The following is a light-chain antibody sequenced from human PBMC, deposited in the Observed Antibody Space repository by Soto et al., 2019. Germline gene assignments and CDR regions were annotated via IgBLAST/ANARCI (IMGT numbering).Light chain of an antibody. CDR3: CSYAGSRTFV. CDR1: SSDVGAYNL. V-gene: IGLV2-23*01. CDR2: EGT. Sequence: QSVLTQPASVYGSPGQSITVSCTGTSSDVGAYNLVSWYQQHPGKAPRLIIYEGTKRPSGISHRFSGSKSDNTASLTISGLRAEDEAHYHCCSYAGSRTFVFGGGTQLTVL. J-gene: IGLJ3*02.